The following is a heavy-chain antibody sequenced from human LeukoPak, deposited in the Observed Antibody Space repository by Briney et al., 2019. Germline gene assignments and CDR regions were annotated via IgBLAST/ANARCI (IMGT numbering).Heavy chain of an antibody. V-gene: IGHV3-74*01. J-gene: IGHJ3*02. D-gene: IGHD5-12*01. CDR1: GFTFSSYW. Sequence: GGSLRLSCAASGFTFSSYWMHWVRQAPGKGLVWVSRIKSDGRSISYADSVKGRFTISRDNAKNTLYLQMSSLRAEDTAVYFCARDPHGSYIVTSSPKQSTSAHDAFDIWGQGTMVTVSS. CDR3: ARDPHGSYIVTSSPKQSTSAHDAFDI. CDR2: IKSDGRSI.